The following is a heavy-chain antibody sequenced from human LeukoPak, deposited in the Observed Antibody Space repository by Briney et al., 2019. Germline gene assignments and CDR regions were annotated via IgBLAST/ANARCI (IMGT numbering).Heavy chain of an antibody. J-gene: IGHJ6*02. CDR3: AKDMGYYYYGMDV. CDR1: GFTFSDYY. Sequence: GGTLRLSCAASGFTFSDYYMSWIRQAPGKGLEWVSYISSSGSTIYYADSVKGRFTISRDNAKNSLYLQMNSLRAEDTALYYCAKDMGYYYYGMDVWGQGTTVTVSS. V-gene: IGHV3-11*01. D-gene: IGHD1-26*01. CDR2: ISSSGSTI.